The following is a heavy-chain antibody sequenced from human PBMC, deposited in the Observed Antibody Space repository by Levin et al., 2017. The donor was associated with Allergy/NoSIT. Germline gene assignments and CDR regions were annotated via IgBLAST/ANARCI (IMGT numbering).Heavy chain of an antibody. J-gene: IGHJ4*02. CDR1: GFTFGDYA. V-gene: IGHV3-49*03. D-gene: IGHD3-10*01. CDR3: SRDAELAYGSGSYPGRLFDY. CDR2: IRSKAYGGTT. Sequence: GGSLRLSCSASGFTFGDYAMSWFRQAPGKGLEWVGFIRSKAYGGTTQYAASVKGRFTISRDDSKSIAYLQMDSLKTEDTAVYYCSRDAELAYGSGSYPGRLFDYWGQGTLVTVSS.